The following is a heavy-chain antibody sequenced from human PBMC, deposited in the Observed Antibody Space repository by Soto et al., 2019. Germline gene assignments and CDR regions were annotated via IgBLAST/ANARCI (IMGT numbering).Heavy chain of an antibody. CDR2: IIPIFGTA. V-gene: IGHV1-69*13. D-gene: IGHD2-15*01. Sequence: VASVKVSCKASGGTFSSYAISWVRQAPGQGLEWMGGIIPIFGTANYAQKFQGRVTITADESTSTAYMELSSLRSEDTAVYYCARGGELLLNRDAFDIWGQGTMVTVSS. J-gene: IGHJ3*02. CDR1: GGTFSSYA. CDR3: ARGGELLLNRDAFDI.